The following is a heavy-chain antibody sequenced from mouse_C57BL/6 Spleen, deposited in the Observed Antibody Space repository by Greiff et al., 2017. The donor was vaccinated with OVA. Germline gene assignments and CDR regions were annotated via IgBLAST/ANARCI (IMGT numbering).Heavy chain of an antibody. V-gene: IGHV5-12*01. CDR2: ISNGGGST. D-gene: IGHD2-5*01. CDR1: GFTFSDYY. Sequence: EVKLMESGGGLVQPGGSLKLSCAASGFTFSDYYMYWVRQTPEKRLEWVAYISNGGGSTYYPDTVQGRFTLSSANAKNTLSLPLSLLHSEDTPLSYGARRNYRNYGDRDYWGKGTSVTGAS. CDR3: ARRNYRNYGDRDY. J-gene: IGHJ4*01.